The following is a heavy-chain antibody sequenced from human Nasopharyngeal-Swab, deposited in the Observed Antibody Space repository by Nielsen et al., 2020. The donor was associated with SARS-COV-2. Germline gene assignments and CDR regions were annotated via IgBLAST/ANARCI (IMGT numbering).Heavy chain of an antibody. CDR3: TTSGYDSTSDAFDI. D-gene: IGHD3-22*01. J-gene: IGHJ3*02. Sequence: GGSLRLSCAAPGFTFSNAWMSWVRQAPGKGLEWVGRIKSKTDGGTTDYAAPVKGRFTISRDDSKNTLYLQMNSLKTEDTAVYYCTTSGYDSTSDAFDIWGQGTMVTVSS. CDR2: IKSKTDGGTT. V-gene: IGHV3-15*01. CDR1: GFTFSNAW.